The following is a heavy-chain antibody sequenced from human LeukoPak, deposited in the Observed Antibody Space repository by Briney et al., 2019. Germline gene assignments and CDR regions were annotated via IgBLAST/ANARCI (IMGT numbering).Heavy chain of an antibody. D-gene: IGHD2-15*01. V-gene: IGHV4-39*01. Sequence: SETLSLTCTVSGGSISSSSYYWGWIRQPPGKGLEWIGSIYYSGSTYYNPSLKSRVTISVDTSKNQFSLKLSSVTAADAAVYYCARQGQVAATYYYYGMDVWGQGTTVTVSS. J-gene: IGHJ6*02. CDR3: ARQGQVAATYYYYGMDV. CDR1: GGSISSSSYY. CDR2: IYYSGST.